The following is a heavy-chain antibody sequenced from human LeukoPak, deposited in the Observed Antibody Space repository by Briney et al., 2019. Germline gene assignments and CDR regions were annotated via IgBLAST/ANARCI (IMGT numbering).Heavy chain of an antibody. CDR3: VRGNDYGGPHY. J-gene: IGHJ4*02. CDR1: GFTFSSYW. V-gene: IGHV3-74*01. D-gene: IGHD4-23*01. CDR2: IDRDGSRI. Sequence: GGSLRLSCAVSGFTFSSYWMHWVRQAPGKGLVWVSRIDRDGSRINYADSVKGRFSISRDNGQNTLFLQMNSLRAEDVAVYYCVRGNDYGGPHYWGQGTLVTVSS.